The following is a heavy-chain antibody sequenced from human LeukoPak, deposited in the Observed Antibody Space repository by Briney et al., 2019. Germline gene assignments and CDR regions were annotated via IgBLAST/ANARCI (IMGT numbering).Heavy chain of an antibody. J-gene: IGHJ6*03. D-gene: IGHD6-25*01. CDR3: AKGLRGTYYYYMDV. Sequence: GGSLRLSCAASGFTFSSFGMHWVRQAPGKGLEWVAVIWYDGSKENYADSVKGRFTISRDNSKNTLCLQMNTLRAEDTAVYYCAKGLRGTYYYYMDVWGKGTTVTVSS. V-gene: IGHV3-33*06. CDR1: GFTFSSFG. CDR2: IWYDGSKE.